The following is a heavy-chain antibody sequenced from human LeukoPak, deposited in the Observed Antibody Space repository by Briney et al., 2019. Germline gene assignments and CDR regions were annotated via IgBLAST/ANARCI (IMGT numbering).Heavy chain of an antibody. J-gene: IGHJ3*02. Sequence: GGSLRLSCAASGYTFSSYWMSWVRQAPGKGLEWVSVTYTGGNSYYADSVKGRFITSRDISKNTLYLQMNSLRAEDSALYYCARGGRGSAAVVAPRSFDIWGQGTMVTVSS. CDR1: GYTFSSYW. V-gene: IGHV3-53*01. CDR3: ARGGRGSAAVVAPRSFDI. D-gene: IGHD3-22*01. CDR2: TYTGGNS.